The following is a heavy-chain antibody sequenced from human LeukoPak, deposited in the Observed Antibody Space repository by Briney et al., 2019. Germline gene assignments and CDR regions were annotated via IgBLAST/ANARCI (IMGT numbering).Heavy chain of an antibody. Sequence: SETLSLTCAVSGYSISSGYYWGWIRQPPGKGLEWIGSIYHSGSTYYNPSLKSRVTISVDTSKNQFSLKLSSVTAADTAVYYCAGEGIQLWLVDYWGQGTLVTVSS. D-gene: IGHD5-18*01. V-gene: IGHV4-38-2*02. CDR1: GYSISSGYY. J-gene: IGHJ4*02. CDR3: AGEGIQLWLVDY. CDR2: IYHSGST.